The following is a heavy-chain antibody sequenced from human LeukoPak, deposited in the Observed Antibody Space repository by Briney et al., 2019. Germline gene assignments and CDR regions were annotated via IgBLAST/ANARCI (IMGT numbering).Heavy chain of an antibody. CDR3: ARRIFGSSGYYGNFDY. Sequence: ASETLSLTCTVSGVSISSYYWTWIRQPPGKGLEWIGYAYYTGSTNYNPSLKSRVTISVDTSKNQFSLKLSSVTAADTAVYYCARRIFGSSGYYGNFDYWGQGTLVTVSS. CDR2: AYYTGST. CDR1: GVSISSYY. V-gene: IGHV4-59*12. J-gene: IGHJ4*02. D-gene: IGHD3-22*01.